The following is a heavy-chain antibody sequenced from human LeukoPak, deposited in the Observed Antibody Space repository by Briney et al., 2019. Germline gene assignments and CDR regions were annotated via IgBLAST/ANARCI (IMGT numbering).Heavy chain of an antibody. D-gene: IGHD2-15*01. V-gene: IGHV4-34*01. CDR3: ARLGWWDS. CDR1: GGSFSGYY. CDR2: INHSGST. Sequence: SETLSLTCAVYGGSFSGYYWSWIRQPPGKGLEWIGEINHSGSTNYNPSLKSRVTISVDTSKNQFSLKLSSVTAADTAVYYCARLGWWDSWGQGTLVTVFS. J-gene: IGHJ4*02.